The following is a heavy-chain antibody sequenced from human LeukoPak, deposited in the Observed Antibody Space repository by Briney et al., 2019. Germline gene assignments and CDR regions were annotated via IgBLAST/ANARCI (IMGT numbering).Heavy chain of an antibody. V-gene: IGHV3-21*01. J-gene: IGHJ6*03. CDR2: ISSSSSYI. CDR3: ARDSRLASYYHYYYYMDV. D-gene: IGHD2-2*01. Sequence: GVLRLSCAASGFTFSSYSMNWVRQAPGKGLEWVSSISSSSSYIYYADSVKGRFTISRDNAKNSLYLQMNSLRAEDTAVYYCARDSRLASYYHYYYYMDVWGKGTTVTVSS. CDR1: GFTFSSYS.